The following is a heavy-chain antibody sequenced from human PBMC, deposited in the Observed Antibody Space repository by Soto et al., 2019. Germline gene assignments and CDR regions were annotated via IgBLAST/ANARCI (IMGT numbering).Heavy chain of an antibody. CDR1: GGSFSGYY. Sequence: SETLSLTCAVYGGSFSGYYWSWIRQPPGKGLEWIGEINHSGSTNYNPSLKSRVTISVDTSKNQFSLKLSSVTAADTAVYYCARGPRGDGYNSRRFLRVGYYGMDVWGQGTTVTVSS. J-gene: IGHJ6*02. CDR3: ARGPRGDGYNSRRFLRVGYYGMDV. D-gene: IGHD5-12*01. V-gene: IGHV4-34*01. CDR2: INHSGST.